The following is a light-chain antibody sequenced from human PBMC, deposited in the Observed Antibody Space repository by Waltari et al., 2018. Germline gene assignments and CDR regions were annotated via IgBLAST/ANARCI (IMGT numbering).Light chain of an antibody. Sequence: EIVLPQSPATLSLSPGERATLSCRASQSVGNYLAWYQQTPGLAPRLLISDTSNRATGIPARFSGSGSGTDFTLTISSLEPEDFAFYYCQQGRSWPPVTFGQGTRLEIK. CDR3: QQGRSWPPVT. J-gene: IGKJ5*01. V-gene: IGKV3-11*01. CDR2: DTS. CDR1: QSVGNY.